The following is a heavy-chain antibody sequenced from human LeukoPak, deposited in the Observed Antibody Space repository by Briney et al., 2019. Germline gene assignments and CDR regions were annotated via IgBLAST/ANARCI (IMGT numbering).Heavy chain of an antibody. CDR1: GGSISSYY. D-gene: IGHD3-10*02. J-gene: IGHJ5*02. Sequence: SETLSLTCTVSGGSISSYYWSWIRQPPGKGLEWTGYIYYSGSTNYNPSLKSRVTISVDTSKNQFSLKLSSVTAADTAVYYCARRGGMVGAPNWFDPWGQGTLVTVSS. CDR2: IYYSGST. CDR3: ARRGGMVGAPNWFDP. V-gene: IGHV4-59*08.